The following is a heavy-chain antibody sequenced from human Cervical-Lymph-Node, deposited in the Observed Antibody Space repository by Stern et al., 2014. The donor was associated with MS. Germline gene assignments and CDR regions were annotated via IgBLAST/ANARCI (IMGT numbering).Heavy chain of an antibody. J-gene: IGHJ4*02. CDR2: ITSYNVKT. D-gene: IGHD4-17*01. CDR1: GYSFRNFG. V-gene: IGHV1-18*01. Sequence: VQLVESGAEVKKPGASVKVSCRTSGYSFRNFGLNWVRQAPGQGLEWMGRITSYNVKTNSAQSLQDRVTMTTDTSTNTAYLELRSLRSDDTAVYYCARDPDDFGDYGSAFDYWGQGTLVTVSS. CDR3: ARDPDDFGDYGSAFDY.